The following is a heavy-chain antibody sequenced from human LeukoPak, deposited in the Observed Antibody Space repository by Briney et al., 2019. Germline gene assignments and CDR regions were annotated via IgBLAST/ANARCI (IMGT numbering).Heavy chain of an antibody. D-gene: IGHD4-17*01. Sequence: PGGSLRLSCAASGFTFSSYAMHWVRQAPGKGLEWVAVISYDGSNKYYADSVKGRFTISRDNSKNTLYLQMNSLRAEDTAVYYCARDDRGSTTVTTKLDYWGQGTLVTVSS. CDR1: GFTFSSYA. CDR2: ISYDGSNK. V-gene: IGHV3-30*04. CDR3: ARDDRGSTTVTTKLDY. J-gene: IGHJ4*02.